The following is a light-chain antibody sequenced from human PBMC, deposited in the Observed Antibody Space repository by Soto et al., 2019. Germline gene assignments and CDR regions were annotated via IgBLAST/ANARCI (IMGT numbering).Light chain of an antibody. V-gene: IGLV3-21*01. CDR1: NIGSKS. CDR2: YDS. CDR3: QVWDISSGHVV. Sequence: SSELTQPPSVSVAPGKTASVACGGSNIGSKSVHWYQKKSGQPPVLVMYYDSDRPSGIPERFSGSKPGNTATLTISRVEDGDEADYYCQVWDISSGHVVFGGGTKLTVL. J-gene: IGLJ3*02.